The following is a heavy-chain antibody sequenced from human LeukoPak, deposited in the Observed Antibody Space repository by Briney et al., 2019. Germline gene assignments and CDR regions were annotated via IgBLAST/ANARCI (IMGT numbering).Heavy chain of an antibody. J-gene: IGHJ6*04. V-gene: IGHV1-69*01. Sequence: GSSVKVSCKASGGTFSSYAISWVRQAPGQGLEWMGGIIPIFGTANYAQKFQGRVTITADESTSTAYMELSSPRSEDTAVYYCARDGIAVAVGPPNYYYGMDVWGKGTTVTVSS. CDR3: ARDGIAVAVGPPNYYYGMDV. CDR2: IIPIFGTA. D-gene: IGHD6-19*01. CDR1: GGTFSSYA.